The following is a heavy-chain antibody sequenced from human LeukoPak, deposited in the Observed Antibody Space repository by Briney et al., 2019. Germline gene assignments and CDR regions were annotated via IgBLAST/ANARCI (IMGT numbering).Heavy chain of an antibody. J-gene: IGHJ4*02. Sequence: QAGRSLRLSCAASGFTFSSYDMHWVPQAPGKGLEGVAVMWSEGSNKYHADSVKGRFTLSRENSKNTLYLQMNSLRAEDTAVYYCARNSALDCWGEGTLITVSS. CDR2: MWSEGSNK. CDR3: ARNSALDC. V-gene: IGHV3-33*01. D-gene: IGHD2/OR15-2a*01. CDR1: GFTFSSYD.